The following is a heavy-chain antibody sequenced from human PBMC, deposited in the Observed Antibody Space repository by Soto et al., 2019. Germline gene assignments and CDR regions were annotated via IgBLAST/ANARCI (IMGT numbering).Heavy chain of an antibody. V-gene: IGHV3-30*18. Sequence: QVQLVESGGGVVQPGRSLRLSCAASGFTFSSYGMHWVRQAPGKGLEWVAVISYDGSNKYYADSVKGRFTISRDNSKNTLYLQMSSLRAEDTAVYYCAKDQSLWFGEFAGGFDYWGQGTLVTFSS. CDR1: GFTFSSYG. D-gene: IGHD3-10*01. J-gene: IGHJ4*02. CDR3: AKDQSLWFGEFAGGFDY. CDR2: ISYDGSNK.